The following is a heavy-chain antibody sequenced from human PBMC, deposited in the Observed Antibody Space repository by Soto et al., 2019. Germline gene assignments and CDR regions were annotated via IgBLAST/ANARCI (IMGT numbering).Heavy chain of an antibody. V-gene: IGHV1-18*01. D-gene: IGHD5-18*01. J-gene: IGHJ6*03. CDR3: ARTRDGTAMVTENNYYYYYMDV. CDR2: ISAYNGNT. CDR1: GYTFTSYG. Sequence: ASVKVSCKASGYTFTSYGISWVRQAPGQWLEWMGWISAYNGNTNYAQKLQGRVTMTTDTSTSTAYMELRSLRSDDTAVYYCARTRDGTAMVTENNYYYYYMDVWGKGTTVTVSS.